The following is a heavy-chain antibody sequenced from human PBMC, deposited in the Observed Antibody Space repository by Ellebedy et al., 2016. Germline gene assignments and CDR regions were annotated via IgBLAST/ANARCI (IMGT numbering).Heavy chain of an antibody. Sequence: SETLPLTXTVSGGSISSSSYYWGWIRQPPGKGLEWIGSIYYSGSTYYNPSLKSRVTISVDTSKNQFSLKLSSVTAADTAVYYCARSPPVWGSGHKPWAFDIWGQGTMVTVSS. J-gene: IGHJ3*02. D-gene: IGHD3-16*01. CDR1: GGSISSSSYY. V-gene: IGHV4-39*07. CDR2: IYYSGST. CDR3: ARSPPVWGSGHKPWAFDI.